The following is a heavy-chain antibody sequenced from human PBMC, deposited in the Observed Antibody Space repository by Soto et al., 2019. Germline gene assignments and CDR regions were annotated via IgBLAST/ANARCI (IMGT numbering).Heavy chain of an antibody. CDR2: ISIYNGHT. D-gene: IGHD6-19*01. Sequence: RASVKVSCKASGYTFTSYGITWVRQAPGQGLEWMGWISIYNGHTEFAQKFQGRVTMTTDISTTTAYMELRSLKFDDTALYYCARRGSGLVDFWGQGTSVTVSS. J-gene: IGHJ4*02. V-gene: IGHV1-18*04. CDR3: ARRGSGLVDF. CDR1: GYTFTSYG.